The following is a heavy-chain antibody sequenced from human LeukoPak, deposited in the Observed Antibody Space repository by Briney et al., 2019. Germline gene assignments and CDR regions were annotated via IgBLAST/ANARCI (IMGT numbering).Heavy chain of an antibody. CDR1: GFTFSSYG. V-gene: IGHV3-30*18. CDR3: AKSGGKGGVTVTGSFDY. J-gene: IGHJ4*02. D-gene: IGHD3-16*01. Sequence: GGSLRLSCAASGFTFSSYGMHWVRQAPGKGLEWVAVISYDGSNKYYADSVKGRFTISRDNSKNTLYLQMNVLRAEDTAVYSCAKSGGKGGVTVTGSFDYWGQGTLVTVSS. CDR2: ISYDGSNK.